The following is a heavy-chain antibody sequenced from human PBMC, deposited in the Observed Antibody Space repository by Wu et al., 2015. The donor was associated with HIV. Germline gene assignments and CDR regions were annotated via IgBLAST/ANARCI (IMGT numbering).Heavy chain of an antibody. V-gene: IGHV1-2*02. CDR1: GYTFTDYY. J-gene: IGHJ4*02. D-gene: IGHD6-13*01. Sequence: QVLLVQSGSEMKKPGASVKVSCKTSGYTFTDYYIHWVRQAPGQGLEWMGWINCNSAGTFYAQKFQGRVIMTRDTSNNTVYMQLNSLNSDDTAVYYCASRIVEAGRPFDNWGQGTLVTVSS. CDR3: ASRIVEAGRPFDN. CDR2: INCNSAGT.